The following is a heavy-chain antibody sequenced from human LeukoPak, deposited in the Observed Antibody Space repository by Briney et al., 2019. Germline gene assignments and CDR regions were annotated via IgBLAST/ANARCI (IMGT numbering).Heavy chain of an antibody. J-gene: IGHJ6*04. D-gene: IGHD6-19*01. Sequence: SETLSLTCTVSGYSISSGHYWGWIRQPSGKGLEWIGSIYHSGSTSYNPSLKSRVTMSVDTSKNQFSLKLSSVTAADTAIYYCALTSNYRLVRFQSKDVWGKGTTVTVSS. CDR2: IYHSGST. V-gene: IGHV4-38-2*02. CDR1: GYSISSGHY. CDR3: ALTSNYRLVRFQSKDV.